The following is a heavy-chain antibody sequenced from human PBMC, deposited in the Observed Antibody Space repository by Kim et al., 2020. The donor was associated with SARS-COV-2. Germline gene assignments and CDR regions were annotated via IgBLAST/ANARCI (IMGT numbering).Heavy chain of an antibody. V-gene: IGHV4-59*01. CDR1: GGSISSYY. D-gene: IGHD5-18*01. CDR3: ARGYSYGGVLFDP. CDR2: IYYSGST. J-gene: IGHJ5*02. Sequence: SETLSLTCTVSGGSISSYYWSWIRQPPGKGLEWIGYIYYSGSTNYNPSPKSRVTISVDTSKNQFSLKLSSVTAADTAGYYCARGYSYGGVLFDPWGQGTLVTVSS.